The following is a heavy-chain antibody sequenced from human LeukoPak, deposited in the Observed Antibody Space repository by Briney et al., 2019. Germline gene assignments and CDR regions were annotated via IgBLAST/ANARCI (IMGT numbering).Heavy chain of an antibody. D-gene: IGHD3-3*01. V-gene: IGHV3-23*01. CDR3: AKDRPNYHENNGHYYTPNGDS. Sequence: GGSLRLSCAASGFTFGTYAMSWVRQAPGKGLEWVSSITGRGDVPFYAYSLKYRFTISRDNWKNMLYLEMSSLRVEDTAVYYCAKDRPNYHENNGHYYTPNGDSWGQGTLVTVSS. CDR2: ITGRGDVP. J-gene: IGHJ5*01. CDR1: GFTFGTYA.